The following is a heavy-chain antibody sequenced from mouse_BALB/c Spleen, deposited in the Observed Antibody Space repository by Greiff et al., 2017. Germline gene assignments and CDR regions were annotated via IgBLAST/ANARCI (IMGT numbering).Heavy chain of an antibody. CDR1: GYSITSDYA. Sequence: DVKLQESGPGLVKPSQSLSLTCTVTGYSITSDYAWNWIRQFPGNKLEWMGYISYSGSTSYNPSLKSRISITRDTSKNQFFLQLNSVTTEDTATYYCARWAAGRGVMDYWGQGTSVTVSS. D-gene: IGHD4-1*01. V-gene: IGHV3-2*02. CDR2: ISYSGST. J-gene: IGHJ4*01. CDR3: ARWAAGRGVMDY.